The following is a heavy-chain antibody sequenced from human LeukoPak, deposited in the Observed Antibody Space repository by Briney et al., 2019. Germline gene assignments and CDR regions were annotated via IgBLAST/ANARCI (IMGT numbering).Heavy chain of an antibody. CDR1: GYSFSSYW. CDR3: ARRRNYGEFSFDY. J-gene: IGHJ4*02. V-gene: IGHV5-51*01. CDR2: IFPDDSDT. Sequence: GESLKISCKVSGYSFSSYWIGWVRQMPGKGLEWMGIIFPDDSDTRYSPSFQGQVTISADKSISTAYLQWSSLKASDTAMYYCARRRNYGEFSFDYWGQGTLVTVSS. D-gene: IGHD4-17*01.